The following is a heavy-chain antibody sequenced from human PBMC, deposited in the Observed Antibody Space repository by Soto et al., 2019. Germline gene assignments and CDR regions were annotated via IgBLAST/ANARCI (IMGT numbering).Heavy chain of an antibody. J-gene: IGHJ1*01. Sequence: GESLKISCKGSGYSFTSYWIGWVRQMPGKGLEWMGIIYPGDSDTRYSPSFQGQVTISADKSISTAYLQWSSLKASDTAMYYCASTGYSGSYYGDFQHWGQGTLVTVSS. CDR3: ASTGYSGSYYGDFQH. V-gene: IGHV5-51*01. D-gene: IGHD3-10*01. CDR2: IYPGDSDT. CDR1: GYSFTSYW.